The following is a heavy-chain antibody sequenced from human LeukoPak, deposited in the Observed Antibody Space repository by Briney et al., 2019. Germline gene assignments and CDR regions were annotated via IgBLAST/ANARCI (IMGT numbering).Heavy chain of an antibody. CDR1: GGSISSGDYY. V-gene: IGHV4-30-4*02. J-gene: IGHJ4*02. D-gene: IGHD1-1*01. Sequence: SETLSLTCTVSGGSISSGDYYWSWIRQPPGKGLEWIGYIYYSGSTYYNPSLKSRVTISIDTSKNQFSLKLSSVTAADTAVYYCARSGWNDVPDYWGQGTLVTVSS. CDR2: IYYSGST. CDR3: ARSGWNDVPDY.